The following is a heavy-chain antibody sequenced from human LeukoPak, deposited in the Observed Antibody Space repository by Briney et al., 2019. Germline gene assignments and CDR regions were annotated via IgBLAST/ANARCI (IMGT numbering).Heavy chain of an antibody. Sequence: PSETLSLTCTVSGGSISSSSYYWGWIRQPPGKGLEWIGSIYYSGSTYYNPSLKSRVTISVDTSKNQFSLKLSSVTAADTAVYYCARHERSSSGGGERGVLFDYWGQGTLVTVPS. D-gene: IGHD6-13*01. CDR2: IYYSGST. CDR1: GGSISSSSYY. J-gene: IGHJ4*02. CDR3: ARHERSSSGGGERGVLFDY. V-gene: IGHV4-39*01.